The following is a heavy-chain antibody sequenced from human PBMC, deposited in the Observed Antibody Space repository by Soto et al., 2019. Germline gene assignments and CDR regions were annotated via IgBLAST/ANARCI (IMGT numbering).Heavy chain of an antibody. D-gene: IGHD2-2*01. J-gene: IGHJ4*02. CDR3: ARDLVVVPAPFDY. CDR1: GFTFSSYS. V-gene: IGHV3-21*01. Sequence: PGGSLRLSCAASGFTFSSYSMNWVRQAPGKGLEWVSSISSSSSYIYYADSVKGRFTISRDNAKNSLYLQMNSLRAEDTAVYYCARDLVVVPAPFDYWGQGTLVTVSS. CDR2: ISSSSSYI.